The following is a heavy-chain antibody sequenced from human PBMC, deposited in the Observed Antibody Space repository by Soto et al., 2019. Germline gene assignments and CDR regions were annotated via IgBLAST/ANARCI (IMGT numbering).Heavy chain of an antibody. J-gene: IGHJ4*02. D-gene: IGHD2-2*01. CDR1: GFSVTSNY. CDR2: LYTGGST. Sequence: EVHLVESGGGLIQPGGSLRLSCVASGFSVTSNYMTWVRQAPGKGLEWVSILYTGGSTCYSDSVKGRSTISRDTPKNTVFLQLNSLRAEDTAIYYCARATRYFGSFDSWGQGTLVSVAS. CDR3: ARATRYFGSFDS. V-gene: IGHV3-53*01.